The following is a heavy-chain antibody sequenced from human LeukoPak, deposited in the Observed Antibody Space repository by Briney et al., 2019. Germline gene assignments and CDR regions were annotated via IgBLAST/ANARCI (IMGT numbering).Heavy chain of an antibody. CDR3: AKRRGVGATYYYGMDV. J-gene: IGHJ6*02. CDR2: ISYDGSNK. Sequence: GRSLRLSCAASGFTFSSYGMHWVRQAPGKGLEWVAVISYDGSNKYYADSVKGRFTISRDNSKNTLYPQMNSLRAEDTAVYYCAKRRGVGATYYYGMDVWGQGTTVTVSS. CDR1: GFTFSSYG. D-gene: IGHD1-26*01. V-gene: IGHV3-30*18.